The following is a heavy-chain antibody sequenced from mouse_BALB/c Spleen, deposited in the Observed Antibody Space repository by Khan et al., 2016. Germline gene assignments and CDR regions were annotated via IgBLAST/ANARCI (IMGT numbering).Heavy chain of an antibody. J-gene: IGHJ4*01. D-gene: IGHD2-14*01. CDR1: GFTFSTYA. V-gene: IGHV5-6-3*01. CDR3: ARVRQAVDY. CDR2: INSNGGST. Sequence: EVELVESGGGLVQPGGSLKLSCAASGFTFSTYAMSWVRQPPDKRLELVATINSNGGSTYYPDNVKGRFTISRDNAKNTLYLQMSSLKSEDTAMYYCARVRQAVDYWGQGTSVTVSS.